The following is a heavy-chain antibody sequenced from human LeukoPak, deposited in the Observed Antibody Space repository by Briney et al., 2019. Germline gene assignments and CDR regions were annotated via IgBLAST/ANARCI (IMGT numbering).Heavy chain of an antibody. CDR3: ATTASSSNYYYYYMDV. CDR2: IIPIFGTA. D-gene: IGHD6-6*01. CDR1: GGTFSSYA. Sequence: SVKVSCKASGGTFSSYAISWVRQAPGQGLEWMGGIIPIFGTANYAQKFQGRVTITTDESTSTAYMELSSLRSEDTAVYYCATTASSSNYYYYYMDVWGKGTTVTVSS. V-gene: IGHV1-69*05. J-gene: IGHJ6*03.